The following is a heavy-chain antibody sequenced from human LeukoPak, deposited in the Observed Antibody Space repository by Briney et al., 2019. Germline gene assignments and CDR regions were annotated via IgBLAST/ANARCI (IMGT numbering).Heavy chain of an antibody. CDR2: ISAYNGNT. Sequence: ASVKVSCKASGYTFTSYGISWVRQAPGQGLEWMGWISAYNGNTNYAQKLQGRVTMTTDTSTSTAYMELRSLRSDDTAVYYCARDRPYDFWNGYYFDYWGQGTLVTVSS. D-gene: IGHD3-3*01. CDR3: ARDRPYDFWNGYYFDY. CDR1: GYTFTSYG. J-gene: IGHJ4*02. V-gene: IGHV1-18*01.